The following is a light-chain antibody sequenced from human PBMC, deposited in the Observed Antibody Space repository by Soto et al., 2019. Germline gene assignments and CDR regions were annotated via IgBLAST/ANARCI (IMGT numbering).Light chain of an antibody. CDR1: QSVSSN. CDR3: QQYNKWPPIT. V-gene: IGKV3-15*01. Sequence: EVVMTQSPATVSVSPGERATLSCRASQSVSSNLAWYRQKPGQAPRLLMYGASTRATSISDRFSGSGSGTEFTLTISSLQSEDVAVYYCQQYNKWPPITFGQGTRLEN. J-gene: IGKJ5*01. CDR2: GAS.